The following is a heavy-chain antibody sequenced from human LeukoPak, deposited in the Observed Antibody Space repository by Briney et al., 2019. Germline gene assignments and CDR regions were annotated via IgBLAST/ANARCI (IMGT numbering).Heavy chain of an antibody. J-gene: IGHJ4*02. D-gene: IGHD5-18*01. V-gene: IGHV1-18*01. CDR3: ASNVDTELGAPGY. Sequence: ASVKVSCKASGYTFPSYGISWVRQAPGQGLEWMGWISAYNGNTNYAQKLQGRVHMTTDTSTSTGYMELRSLRSDDAAVYYCASNVDTELGAPGYWGEGTLVTVSS. CDR1: GYTFPSYG. CDR2: ISAYNGNT.